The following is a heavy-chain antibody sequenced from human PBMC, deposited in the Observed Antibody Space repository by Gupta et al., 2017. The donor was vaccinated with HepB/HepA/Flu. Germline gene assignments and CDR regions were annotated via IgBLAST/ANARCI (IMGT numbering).Heavy chain of an antibody. CDR1: GFSLSNHG. J-gene: IGHJ6*02. D-gene: IGHD2/OR15-2a*01. V-gene: IGHV3-23*01. CDR3: AKGILSDYYYYYGLDV. Sequence: EVQLLESGGGLVQPGGSLRLSCAASGFSLSNHGMSWVRQAPGKGLEWVSAIRYRGDTTFYADSVKGRFTISRDRPQNTLYLQLNALRAEDTAVYYCAKGILSDYYYYYGLDVWGQGTTVTVSS. CDR2: IRYRGDTT.